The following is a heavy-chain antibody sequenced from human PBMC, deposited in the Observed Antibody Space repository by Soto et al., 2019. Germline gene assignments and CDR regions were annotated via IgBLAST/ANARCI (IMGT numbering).Heavy chain of an antibody. CDR3: ARPSYTSVWYHAFDI. CDR2: INHSGST. D-gene: IGHD6-13*01. CDR1: GGSFSGDY. J-gene: IGHJ3*02. V-gene: IGHV4-34*01. Sequence: SSETLSLTFAVYGGSFSGDYWRWIRQPPGKGLEWIGEINHSGSTNYNPSLKSRVTISVDTSKNQFSLQLSSLTAADTAVYYCARPSYTSVWYHAFDIWGQGTMVT.